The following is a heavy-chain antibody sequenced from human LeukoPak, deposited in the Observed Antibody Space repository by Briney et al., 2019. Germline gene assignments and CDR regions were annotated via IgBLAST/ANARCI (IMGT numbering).Heavy chain of an antibody. Sequence: SETLSLTCTVSGGSISSGDYYWSWIRQHPGKGLEWIGYIYYSGSTYYNPSLKSRVTVSVDTSKNRFSLKLSSVTAADTAVYYCARGPDCSGGSCYSDSAFDIWGQGTMVTVSS. CDR1: GGSISSGDYY. CDR3: ARGPDCSGGSCYSDSAFDI. CDR2: IYYSGST. J-gene: IGHJ3*02. V-gene: IGHV4-31*03. D-gene: IGHD2-15*01.